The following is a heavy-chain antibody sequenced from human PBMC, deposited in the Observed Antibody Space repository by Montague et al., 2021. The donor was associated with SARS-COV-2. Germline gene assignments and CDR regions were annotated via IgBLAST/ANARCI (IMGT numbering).Heavy chain of an antibody. CDR1: GYSFTSYW. CDR2: IYPGDSDT. D-gene: IGHD3-22*01. Sequence: QSGAEVKEPGESLKISCKGSGYSFTSYWIGWVHQMPGKGLEWMGIIYPGDSDTRYSPSFQGQVTIPADKSISTAYLQWSSLKASDTAIYYCARVTDYYYDTSGYWDAFDIWGQGKMVTVSS. CDR3: ARVTDYYYDTSGYWDAFDI. J-gene: IGHJ3*02. V-gene: IGHV5-51*07.